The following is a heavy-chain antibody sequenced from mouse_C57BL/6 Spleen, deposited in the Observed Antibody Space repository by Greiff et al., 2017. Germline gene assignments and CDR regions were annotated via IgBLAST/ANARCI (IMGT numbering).Heavy chain of an antibody. Sequence: QVQLQQPVAELVRPGASVKLSCTASGYTFTNSCMHWVKQRPGQGLEWIGVIDPSDSYTNYNPKFKGKATLTVDTSSSTAYMQLSSLTSEDSAVYYCASRYDAHAMDYWGQGTSVTVSS. J-gene: IGHJ4*01. D-gene: IGHD2-3*01. CDR1: GYTFTNSC. CDR3: ASRYDAHAMDY. CDR2: IDPSDSYT. V-gene: IGHV1-59*01.